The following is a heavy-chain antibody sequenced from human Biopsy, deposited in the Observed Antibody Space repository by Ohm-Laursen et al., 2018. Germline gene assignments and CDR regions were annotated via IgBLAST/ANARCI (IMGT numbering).Heavy chain of an antibody. CDR3: ARVPAYPSIDGYYGLDL. CDR1: GYTFAGYY. D-gene: IGHD3-9*01. V-gene: IGHV1-2*02. J-gene: IGHJ6*02. CDR2: INPNSGNA. Sequence: VASVKVSCKASGYTFAGYYLHWVRQAPGHGLEWMGWINPNSGNANYAQSFQGRLTVTWDTSISTAYMELTSLTFDDTAIYYCARVPAYPSIDGYYGLDLWGQGTTVIVSS.